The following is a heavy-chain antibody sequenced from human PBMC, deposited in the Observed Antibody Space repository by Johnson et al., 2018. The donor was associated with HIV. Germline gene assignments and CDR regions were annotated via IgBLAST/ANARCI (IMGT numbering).Heavy chain of an antibody. CDR2: IYSGGST. Sequence: VQLVESGGGLVQPGESLRLSCAASGFTVSSNYMSWVRQAPGKGLEWVSVIYSGGSTYDADSVKGRFTISRDNAKNSLYLQMNSLKAEDTAVYYCARDPGNYGGAFDIWGQGTMVTVSS. V-gene: IGHV3-66*01. D-gene: IGHD4-11*01. J-gene: IGHJ3*02. CDR3: ARDPGNYGGAFDI. CDR1: GFTVSSNY.